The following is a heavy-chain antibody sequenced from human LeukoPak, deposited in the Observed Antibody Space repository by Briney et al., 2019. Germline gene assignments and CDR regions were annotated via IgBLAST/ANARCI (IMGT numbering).Heavy chain of an antibody. D-gene: IGHD2-15*01. CDR2: IYHSGST. CDR3: ARGYCSGGSCYSYYYYNYMDV. V-gene: IGHV4-38-2*02. CDR1: GYSISSGSC. Sequence: SETLSLTCTVSGYSISSGSCWGWIRQPPGEGLDWIGSIYHSGSTFYNPSLKSRVTISVDTSKNQFSLKLSSVTAADTAVYCCARGYCSGGSCYSYYYYNYMDVWGKGTTVTVSS. J-gene: IGHJ6*03.